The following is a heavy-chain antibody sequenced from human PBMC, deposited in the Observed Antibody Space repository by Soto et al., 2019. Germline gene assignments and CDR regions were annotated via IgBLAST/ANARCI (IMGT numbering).Heavy chain of an antibody. CDR3: AGGRGLVPAAIAHFDY. J-gene: IGHJ4*02. D-gene: IGHD2-2*01. CDR1: GGSFSGYY. CDR2: INHSGST. V-gene: IGHV4-34*01. Sequence: SETLSLTCAVYGGSFSGYYWSWIRQPPGKGLEWIGEINHSGSTNYNPSLKSRVTISVDTSKSQFSLKLSSVTAADTAVYYCAGGRGLVPAAIAHFDYWGQGTLVTVSS.